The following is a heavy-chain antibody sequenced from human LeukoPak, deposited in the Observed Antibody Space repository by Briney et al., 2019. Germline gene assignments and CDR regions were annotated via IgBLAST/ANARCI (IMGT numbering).Heavy chain of an antibody. CDR1: GGPITSYY. J-gene: IGHJ6*03. V-gene: IGHV4-59*01. D-gene: IGHD1-1*01. Sequence: SETLSLTCTVSGGPITSYYWSWIRQPPGKGLEWIGYIYYSGSTNYNPSLKSRVTIPVDTSKNQFSLKLSTVTAADTAVYYCARKSSPNWNYVYCYMDVWGKGTTVTVSS. CDR3: ARKSSPNWNYVYCYMDV. CDR2: IYYSGST.